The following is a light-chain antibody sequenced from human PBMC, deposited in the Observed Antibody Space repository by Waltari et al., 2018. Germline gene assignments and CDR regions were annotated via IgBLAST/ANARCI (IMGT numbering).Light chain of an antibody. CDR3: SSYIGSSTLEL. V-gene: IGLV2-14*03. CDR2: DVS. CDR1: SSDFGGHNY. Sequence: QSALTQPASVSGSPGQSITISCTGTSSDFGGHNYVSWYQQHPGKAPKLMLFDVSNRPSGGSNRCSGSKSGNTASLTISGLQAEDEADYYCSSYIGSSTLELFGGGTSLTVL. J-gene: IGLJ2*01.